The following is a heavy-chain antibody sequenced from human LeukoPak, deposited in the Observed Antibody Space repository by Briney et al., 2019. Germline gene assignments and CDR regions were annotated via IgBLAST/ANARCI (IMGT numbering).Heavy chain of an antibody. CDR3: ARLDEYSSSSRYYGMDV. CDR2: IIPIFGTA. CDR1: GGTFSSYA. D-gene: IGHD6-6*01. Sequence: SVKVSCKASGGTFSSYAISWVREAPGQGLEWMGGIIPIFGTANYAQKFQGRVTITADESTSTAYMELSSLRSEDTAVYYCARLDEYSSSSRYYGMDVWGQGTTVTVSS. J-gene: IGHJ6*02. V-gene: IGHV1-69*13.